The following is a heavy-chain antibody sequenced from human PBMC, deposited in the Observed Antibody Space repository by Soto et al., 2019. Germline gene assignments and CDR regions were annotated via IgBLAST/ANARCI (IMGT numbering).Heavy chain of an antibody. V-gene: IGHV1-8*01. Sequence: ASVKVSCKASGYTFTSYDINWVRQATGKGLEGMGWMNPNSGNTGYAQKFQGRVTMTRNTSISTAYMEMSSLRSEDTAVYYCARDLEYCSGGSCYSGAFDIWGQGTMVTVS. CDR3: ARDLEYCSGGSCYSGAFDI. CDR1: GYTFTSYD. D-gene: IGHD2-15*01. J-gene: IGHJ3*02. CDR2: MNPNSGNT.